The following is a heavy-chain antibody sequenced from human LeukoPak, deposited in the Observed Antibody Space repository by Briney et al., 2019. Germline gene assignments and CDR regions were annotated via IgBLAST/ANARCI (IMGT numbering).Heavy chain of an antibody. V-gene: IGHV3-53*05. J-gene: IGHJ4*02. CDR2: IYSGGST. CDR3: ARGYSPTLRTTGNDY. D-gene: IGHD1-1*01. Sequence: PGGSLRLSCAASGFTVSSNYMSWVRQAPGKGLEWVSVIYSGGSTYYADSVKGRFTISRDSSKNTLYLQMNSLRSEDTAVYYCARGYSPTLRTTGNDYWGQGTLVTVSS. CDR1: GFTVSSNY.